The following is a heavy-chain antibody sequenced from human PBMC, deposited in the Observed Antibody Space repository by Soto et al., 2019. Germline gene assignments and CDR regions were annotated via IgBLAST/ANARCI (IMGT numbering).Heavy chain of an antibody. Sequence: SGTLSLTGTVSGGSISSYYWSWIRQPAGKGLEWSGRIYTSGSTNYNPSLKSRVTMSVDTSKNQFSLKLSSVTAADAAVYSCATAGGYCSASRPYGYARNYYYYYGMDVWGQGTTVTVSS. CDR1: GGSISSYY. V-gene: IGHV4-4*07. CDR3: ATAGGYCSASRPYGYARNYYYYYGMDV. D-gene: IGHD2-21*01. J-gene: IGHJ6*02. CDR2: IYTSGST.